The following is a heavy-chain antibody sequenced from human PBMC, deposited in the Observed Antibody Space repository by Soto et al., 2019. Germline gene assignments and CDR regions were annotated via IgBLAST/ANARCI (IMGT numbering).Heavy chain of an antibody. CDR1: GYSFTSFP. D-gene: IGHD3-10*01. Sequence: QVQLVQSGAEVKKPGASVKVSCKASGYSFTSFPIHWVRQAPGQGLECMGWINAANGYTRYSQKVQGSVTITRDTPATTAYMDLSSLTSEDTAVYYCARGGGLDDWGQGTLITVSS. CDR3: ARGGGLDD. CDR2: INAANGYT. V-gene: IGHV1-3*01. J-gene: IGHJ4*02.